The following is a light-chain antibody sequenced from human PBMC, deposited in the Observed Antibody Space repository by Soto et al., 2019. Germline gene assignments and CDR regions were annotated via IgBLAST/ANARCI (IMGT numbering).Light chain of an antibody. CDR1: SSDVGGYNY. CDR2: EVN. J-gene: IGLJ1*01. V-gene: IGLV2-8*01. Sequence: QSALTQPPSASGSPGQSVTISCNGTSSDVGGYNYVSWYQQYPGKVPKLMVYEVNKRPSGVPDRFSGTKSGNTASLTVSGLQADDAADYYCTSYAGGNNVFGTGTKLTVL. CDR3: TSYAGGNNV.